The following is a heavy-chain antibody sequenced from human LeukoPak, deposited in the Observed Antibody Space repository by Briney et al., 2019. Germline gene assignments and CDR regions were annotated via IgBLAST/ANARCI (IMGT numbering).Heavy chain of an antibody. V-gene: IGHV3-23*01. Sequence: GGSLRLSCALSGITLSNYGMIWVRQLARREREWVKGMHGFCGTTNYVDSVRGRFTTCRDNSKNTLYLKMSSLRGEATAVSLCAKRGVVIRVILVGFHKEAYYFDSWGQGALVTVSS. CDR1: GITLSNYG. D-gene: IGHD3-22*01. CDR3: AKRGVVIRVILVGFHKEAYYFDS. J-gene: IGHJ4*02. CDR2: MHGFCGTT.